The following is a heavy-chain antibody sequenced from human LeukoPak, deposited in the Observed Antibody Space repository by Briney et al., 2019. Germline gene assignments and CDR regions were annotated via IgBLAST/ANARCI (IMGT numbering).Heavy chain of an antibody. Sequence: SETLSLTCTVSGGSISSGDYYWSWIRQPPGKGLEWIGYIYYSGSTYYNPSLKSRVTISVDTSKNQFSLKLSSVTAADTAVYYCARVTYSSSWSERYFDYWGQGTLVTVSS. J-gene: IGHJ4*02. V-gene: IGHV4-30-4*01. CDR3: ARVTYSSSWSERYFDY. CDR1: GGSISSGDYY. CDR2: IYYSGST. D-gene: IGHD6-13*01.